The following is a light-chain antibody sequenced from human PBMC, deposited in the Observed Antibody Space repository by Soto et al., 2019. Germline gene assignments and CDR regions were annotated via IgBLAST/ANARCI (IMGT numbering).Light chain of an antibody. Sequence: EIVLTQSPSTLSLSPGERATLSCRASQSISSSSLAWYQQKPGQAPRLLIYAASSRATDIPDRFSGSGSGTDFTLTISRLEPEDFLVYYCQQYGTSPPWTFGQGTKVEIK. CDR3: QQYGTSPPWT. CDR2: AAS. CDR1: QSISSSS. V-gene: IGKV3-20*01. J-gene: IGKJ1*01.